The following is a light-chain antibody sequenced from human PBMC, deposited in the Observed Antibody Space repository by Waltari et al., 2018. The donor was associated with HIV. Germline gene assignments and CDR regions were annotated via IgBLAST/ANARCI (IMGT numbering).Light chain of an antibody. V-gene: IGLV2-23*01. Sequence: QSALTQPASVPRSLGQSITISCTGRTSDFGTYKLVSWYQQHPVKAPKRIIYEDKRWPSGISTRFSASKSGNAASLTIAGLQGEDEADYYCSSYEGDAIVFCGGTELTVL. CDR3: SSYEGDAIV. J-gene: IGLJ3*02. CDR1: TSDFGTYKL. CDR2: EDK.